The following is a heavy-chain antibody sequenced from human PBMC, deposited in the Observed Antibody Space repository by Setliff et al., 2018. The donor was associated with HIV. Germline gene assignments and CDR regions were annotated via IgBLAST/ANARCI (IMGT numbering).Heavy chain of an antibody. CDR3: ARGPRWLSQPFDY. Sequence: TLSLTCAVYGGSFSGYYWSWIRQPPGKGLEWIGEINHSGSTNYNPSLKSRVTISVDTSKNQFSLKLSSVTAADTAVYYCARGPRWLSQPFDYWGQGTLVTVSS. CDR1: GGSFSGYY. J-gene: IGHJ4*02. V-gene: IGHV4-34*01. D-gene: IGHD6-19*01. CDR2: INHSGST.